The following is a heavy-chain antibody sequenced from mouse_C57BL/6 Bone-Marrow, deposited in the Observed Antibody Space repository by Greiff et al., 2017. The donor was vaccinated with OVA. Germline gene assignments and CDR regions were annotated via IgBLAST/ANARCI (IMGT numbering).Heavy chain of an antibody. CDR3: ARFHWYFDV. V-gene: IGHV3-5*01. Sequence: DVQLQESGPGLVKPSQTVFLTCTVTGISITTGNYRWSWIRQFPGNKLEWIGSIYYSGTITYNPSLTSRTTITRDTPKNQFFLEMNSLTAEDTATYYCARFHWYFDVWGTGTTVTVSS. CDR2: IYYSGTI. J-gene: IGHJ1*03. CDR1: GISITTGNYR.